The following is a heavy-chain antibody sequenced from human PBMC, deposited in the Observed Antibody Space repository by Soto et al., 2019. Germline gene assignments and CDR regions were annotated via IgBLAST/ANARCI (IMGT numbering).Heavy chain of an antibody. V-gene: IGHV5-51*01. CDR2: IYPGDSDT. CDR1: GYSFTSYW. Sequence: PGESLKISCKGSGYSFTSYWIGWVRQMPGKGLEWMGIIYPGDSDTRYSPSFQGQVTISADKSISTAYLQWSSLKASDTAMYYCARRPENNHYYYGMDVWGQGTTVTVSS. CDR3: ARRPENNHYYYGMDV. J-gene: IGHJ6*02. D-gene: IGHD1-1*01.